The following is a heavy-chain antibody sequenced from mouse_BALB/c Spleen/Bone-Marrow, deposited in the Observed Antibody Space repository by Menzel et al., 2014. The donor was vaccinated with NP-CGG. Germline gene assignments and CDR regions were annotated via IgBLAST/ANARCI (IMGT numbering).Heavy chain of an antibody. CDR1: GYTFTNYD. CDR2: IFPGNGST. Sequence: VQLVESGAELVKPGASVKLSCKASGYTFTNYDINWVRQRPEQGLEWIGWIFPGNGSTNYNEKFKGKATLTSHCRDKSSSTAYMQLSRLTSEDSAVYFCARSNSISTATDYWGQGTTLTVSS. V-gene: IGHV1-77*01. D-gene: IGHD1-2*01. CDR3: ARSNSISTATDY. J-gene: IGHJ2*01.